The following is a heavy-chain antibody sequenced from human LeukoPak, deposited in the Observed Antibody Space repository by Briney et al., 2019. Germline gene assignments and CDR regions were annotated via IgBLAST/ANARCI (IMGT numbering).Heavy chain of an antibody. CDR3: SVVVTAIDGHDAFDI. Sequence: GGSLRLSCGASGFSFSNYAMTWVRQAPGKGLEWVSVIYSGGSTYYADSVKGRFTISRDNSKNTLYLQMNSLRAEDTAVYYCSVVVTAIDGHDAFDIWGQGTMVTVSS. CDR2: IYSGGST. CDR1: GFSFSNYA. V-gene: IGHV3-53*01. D-gene: IGHD2-21*02. J-gene: IGHJ3*02.